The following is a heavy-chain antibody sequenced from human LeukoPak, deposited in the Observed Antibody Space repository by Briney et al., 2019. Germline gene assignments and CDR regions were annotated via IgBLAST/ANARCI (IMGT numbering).Heavy chain of an antibody. CDR3: ARDRGGDYLCFQY. Sequence: GGSLRLSCAASGFTFDDYGMSWVRQAPGKGLEWVSGINRNGARTGYADSVTGRFTISRDNAKNSLYLQMNSLRAEDTALYYCARDRGGDYLCFQYWGQGTLVTVSS. J-gene: IGHJ1*01. D-gene: IGHD2-21*02. V-gene: IGHV3-20*04. CDR2: INRNGART. CDR1: GFTFDDYG.